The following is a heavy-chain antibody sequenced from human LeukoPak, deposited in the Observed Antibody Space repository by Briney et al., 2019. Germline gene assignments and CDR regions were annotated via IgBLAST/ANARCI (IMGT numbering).Heavy chain of an antibody. Sequence: PGGSLKLSCAASGFTLSGSAMHWVRQASGKGLEWVGRIRSKANSYATAYAASVKGRFTISRDDSKNTAYLQMNSLKTEDTAVYYCTRSYVDPYYYYYMDVWGKGTTVTVSS. V-gene: IGHV3-73*01. CDR1: GFTLSGSA. D-gene: IGHD3-16*01. J-gene: IGHJ6*03. CDR3: TRSYVDPYYYYYMDV. CDR2: IRSKANSYAT.